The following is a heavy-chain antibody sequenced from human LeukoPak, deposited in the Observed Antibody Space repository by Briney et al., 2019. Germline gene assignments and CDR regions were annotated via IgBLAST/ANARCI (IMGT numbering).Heavy chain of an antibody. CDR1: GFTFDDYG. V-gene: IGHV3-20*04. Sequence: GGSLKLSCAASGFTFDDYGMSWVRQAPGKGLEWVSGINWNGGSTGYADSVKGRFTISRDNAKNSLYLQMNSLRAEDTALYYCARDFPGRIAARLRFDPWGQGTLVTVSS. CDR3: ARDFPGRIAARLRFDP. J-gene: IGHJ5*02. CDR2: INWNGGST. D-gene: IGHD6-6*01.